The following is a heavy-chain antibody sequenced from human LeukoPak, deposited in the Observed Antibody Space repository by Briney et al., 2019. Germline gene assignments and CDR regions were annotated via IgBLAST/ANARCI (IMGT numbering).Heavy chain of an antibody. CDR3: ARTTGSGGYYYFDY. D-gene: IGHD3-10*01. CDR2: IDWDDGK. CDR1: GFSLTTSGMR. Sequence: SGPALVKPTQTLTLTCTFSGFSLTTSGMRVSWIRQPPGKALEWLALIDWDDGKFYSTSLKTRLTISKDTSKNQVVLTMTNLDPVDTATYYCARTTGSGGYYYFDYWGQGTLVTVSS. V-gene: IGHV2-70*04. J-gene: IGHJ4*02.